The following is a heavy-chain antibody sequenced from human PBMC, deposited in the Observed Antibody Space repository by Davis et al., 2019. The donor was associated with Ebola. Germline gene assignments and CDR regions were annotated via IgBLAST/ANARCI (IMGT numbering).Heavy chain of an antibody. V-gene: IGHV1-18*04. CDR2: TSAYNGDT. Sequence: AASVKVSCKASGYTFTHYGISWVRQAPGQGLEWIGWTSAYNGDTNYAQKLQGRVTMTTDTSTSTAYMELRSLRSDDTVVYYCARDLTAGTGWFDPWGQGTLVTVSS. CDR3: ARDLTAGTGWFDP. J-gene: IGHJ5*02. CDR1: GYTFTHYG. D-gene: IGHD6-13*01.